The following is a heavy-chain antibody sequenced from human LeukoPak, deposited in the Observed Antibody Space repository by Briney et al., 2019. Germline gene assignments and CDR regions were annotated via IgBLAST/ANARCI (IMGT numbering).Heavy chain of an antibody. J-gene: IGHJ6*03. CDR1: GGSFSGYY. CDR2: INHSGST. V-gene: IGHV4-34*01. Sequence: SETLSLTCAVYGGSFSGYYWSWIRQPPGKGLEWIGEINHSGSTNYNPSLKSRVTISVDTSKNQFSLKLSSVTAADTAVYYCARLETRKRANTMVRGPYGPNPMDVWGKGTTVTISS. CDR3: ARLETRKRANTMVRGPYGPNPMDV. D-gene: IGHD3-10*01.